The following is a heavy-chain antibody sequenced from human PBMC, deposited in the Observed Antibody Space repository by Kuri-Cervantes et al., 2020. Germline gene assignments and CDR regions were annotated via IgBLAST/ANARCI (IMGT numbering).Heavy chain of an antibody. D-gene: IGHD3-22*01. J-gene: IGHJ4*02. Sequence: GESLKISCAASGLAVSSNYMSWVRQAPGKGLEWVANIKQDGSEKYYVDSVKGRFTISRDNAKNSLYLQMNSLRAEDTAVYYCAREHWYYYDSSGYSFDYWGQGTLVTVSS. V-gene: IGHV3-7*01. CDR1: GLAVSSNY. CDR3: AREHWYYYDSSGYSFDY. CDR2: IKQDGSEK.